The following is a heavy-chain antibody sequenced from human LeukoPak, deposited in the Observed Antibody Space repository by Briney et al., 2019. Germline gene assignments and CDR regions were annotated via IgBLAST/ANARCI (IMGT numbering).Heavy chain of an antibody. CDR1: GFTFSNYA. CDR3: ARDKIVGATLLDY. Sequence: GGSLRLSCAASGFTFSNYAMSWVRQAPGKGLEWVSGISGSDGTTYYADSVKGRFTISRDNSKNTLYLQMNSLRAEDTAVYYCARDKIVGATLLDYWGQGTLVTVSS. V-gene: IGHV3-23*01. D-gene: IGHD1-26*01. J-gene: IGHJ4*02. CDR2: ISGSDGTT.